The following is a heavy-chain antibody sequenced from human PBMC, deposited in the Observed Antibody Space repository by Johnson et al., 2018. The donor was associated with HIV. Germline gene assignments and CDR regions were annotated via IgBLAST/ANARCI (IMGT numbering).Heavy chain of an antibody. CDR1: GFTFSTNW. CDR3: AKAEMTTVSRGAFDI. D-gene: IGHD4-17*01. Sequence: VQLVESGGGVVQPGRSLRLSCVGSGFTFSTNWMHWVRQAPGKGLVWVSRINSDGSSTSYADSVKGRFTISRDNAKNTLYLQMNSLRAEDTAVYYCAKAEMTTVSRGAFDIWGQGTMVTVSS. CDR2: INSDGSST. J-gene: IGHJ3*02. V-gene: IGHV3-74*03.